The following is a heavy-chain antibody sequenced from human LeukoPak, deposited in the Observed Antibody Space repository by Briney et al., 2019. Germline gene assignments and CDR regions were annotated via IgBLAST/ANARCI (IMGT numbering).Heavy chain of an antibody. V-gene: IGHV3-23*01. CDR3: AAGKVRGVMRHYYMDV. CDR2: ISGSGGST. D-gene: IGHD3-10*01. J-gene: IGHJ6*03. CDR1: GFTFSSYW. Sequence: GGSLRLSCAASGFTFSSYWMSWVRQAPGKGLEWVSAISGSGGSTYYADSVKGRFTISRDNSKNTLYLQMNSLRAEDTAVYYCAAGKVRGVMRHYYMDVWGKGTMVTISS.